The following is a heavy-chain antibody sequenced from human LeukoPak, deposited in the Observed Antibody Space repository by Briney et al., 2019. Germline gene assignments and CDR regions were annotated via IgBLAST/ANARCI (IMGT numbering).Heavy chain of an antibody. CDR3: ARADYDILTGSFGDAFDI. CDR1: GGSISSGGYS. Sequence: SQTLSLTCAVSGGSISSGGYSWSWIRQPPGKGLEWIGYIYHSGSTYYNPSLKSRVTISVDRSKNQFSLKLSSVTAADTAVYYCARADYDILTGSFGDAFDIWGQGTMVTVSS. D-gene: IGHD3-9*01. CDR2: IYHSGST. J-gene: IGHJ3*02. V-gene: IGHV4-30-2*01.